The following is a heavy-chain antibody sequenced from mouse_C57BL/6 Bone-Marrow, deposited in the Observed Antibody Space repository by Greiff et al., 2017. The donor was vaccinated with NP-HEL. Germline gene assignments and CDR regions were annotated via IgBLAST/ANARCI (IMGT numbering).Heavy chain of an antibody. J-gene: IGHJ3*01. Sequence: VQLQQPGAELVMPGASVKLSCKASGYTFTSSWMHWVKQRPGQGLEWIGELDPSDGYTNYNQKFKGKSTLTVDKSSSTAYMQLSSLTSEDSAVYYCARGPTPFAYWGQGTLVAVSA. CDR2: LDPSDGYT. D-gene: IGHD6-1*01. CDR3: ARGPTPFAY. V-gene: IGHV1-69*01. CDR1: GYTFTSSW.